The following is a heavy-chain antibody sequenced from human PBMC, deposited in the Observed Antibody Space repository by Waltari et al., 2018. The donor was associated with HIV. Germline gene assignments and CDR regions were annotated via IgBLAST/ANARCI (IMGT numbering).Heavy chain of an antibody. CDR2: IPYDGTDE. J-gene: IGHJ1*01. D-gene: IGHD6-13*01. Sequence: VRRVESGGGGSQPGGSLRLSCDASGISLGTFGLHWVRQAPGRGLECLAFIPYDGTDEYYLESVKARFTISRDNSKITLFLQMSGLRTADTAFYFCAKDLKARGIDPSLLDTWGQGTLVTVSS. V-gene: IGHV3-30*02. CDR3: AKDLKARGIDPSLLDT. CDR1: GISLGTFG.